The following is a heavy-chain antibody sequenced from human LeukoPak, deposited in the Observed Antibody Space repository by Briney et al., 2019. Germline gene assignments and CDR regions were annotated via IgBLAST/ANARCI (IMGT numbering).Heavy chain of an antibody. D-gene: IGHD5/OR15-5a*01. CDR2: IYYSGST. J-gene: IGHJ6*03. CDR3: ARGLGYMDV. V-gene: IGHV4-59*01. Sequence: ASETLSLTCTISGGSIGSYFWSWIRQPPGEGLEWIGFIYYSGSTNYNPSFKSRVTISVATSKNQFSLQLNSVTAADTAVYFCARGLGYMDVWGKGTTVTVSS. CDR1: GGSIGSYF.